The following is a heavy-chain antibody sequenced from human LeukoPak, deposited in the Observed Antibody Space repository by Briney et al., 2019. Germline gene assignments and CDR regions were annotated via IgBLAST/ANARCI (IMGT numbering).Heavy chain of an antibody. V-gene: IGHV1-18*01. J-gene: IGHJ3*02. Sequence: GASVKVSCKASGYAFTSYGISWVRQAPGQGLEWMGWISAYNGNTNYAQKLQGRVTMTTDTSTSTAYMELRSLRSEDTAVYYCARATWHVEMATISDAFDIWGQGTMVTVSS. CDR3: ARATWHVEMATISDAFDI. CDR1: GYAFTSYG. CDR2: ISAYNGNT. D-gene: IGHD5-24*01.